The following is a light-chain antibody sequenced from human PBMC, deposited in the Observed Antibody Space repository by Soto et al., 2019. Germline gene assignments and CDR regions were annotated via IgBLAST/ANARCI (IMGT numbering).Light chain of an antibody. Sequence: DIQMTQSPSSLSASVGDRVTVTCRARQNIGRYLNWYQQKPGKAPKLLIYAASSLQSGVPSRFSGSGSGTDFTLTISSLQPEDFSTYYCQQSSGIPYSFGQGTKLEIK. CDR1: QNIGRY. CDR3: QQSSGIPYS. J-gene: IGKJ2*03. CDR2: AAS. V-gene: IGKV1-39*01.